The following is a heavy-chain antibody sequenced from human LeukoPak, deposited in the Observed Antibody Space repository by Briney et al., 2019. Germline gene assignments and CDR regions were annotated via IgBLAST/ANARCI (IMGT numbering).Heavy chain of an antibody. CDR3: AKKGQWLTYYYYYYGMDV. D-gene: IGHD6-19*01. CDR2: ISGSGGST. J-gene: IGHJ6*02. Sequence: SLRLSCAAXXFTFSXYAMSWVRQAPGKGLEWVSAISGSGGSTYYADSVKGRFTISRDNSKNTLYLQMNSLRAEDTAVYYCAKKGQWLTYYYYYYGMDVWGQGTTVTVSS. CDR1: XFTFSXYA. V-gene: IGHV3-23*01.